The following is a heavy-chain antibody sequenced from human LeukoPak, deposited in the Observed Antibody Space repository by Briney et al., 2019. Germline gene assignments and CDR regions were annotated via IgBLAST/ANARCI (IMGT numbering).Heavy chain of an antibody. CDR1: GGSISGYY. CDR3: ARDLVGDV. J-gene: IGHJ6*04. D-gene: IGHD1-26*01. V-gene: IGHV4-59*12. Sequence: PSETLSLTCTVSGGSISGYYWNWIRQSPGKGLEWIAYIYYTGNANYNPSLKSRVTISADTSKNQFSLKLSSVTAADTAVYYCARDLVGDVWGKGTTVTVSS. CDR2: IYYTGNA.